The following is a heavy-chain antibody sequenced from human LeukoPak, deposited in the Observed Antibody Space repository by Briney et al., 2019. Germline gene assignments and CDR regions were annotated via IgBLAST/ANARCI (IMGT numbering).Heavy chain of an antibody. CDR2: INSDGSST. CDR1: GFTYSSYW. J-gene: IGHJ6*03. CDR3: AIYQWSLYYYYYMDV. V-gene: IGHV3-74*01. D-gene: IGHD2-8*01. Sequence: PGGSLRLSCAASGFTYSSYWMHWVRQAPGKGLVWVSRINSDGSSTSYADSVKGRFTISRDNAKNTLYLQMNSLRAEDTAVYYCAIYQWSLYYYYYMDVWGKGTTVTVSS.